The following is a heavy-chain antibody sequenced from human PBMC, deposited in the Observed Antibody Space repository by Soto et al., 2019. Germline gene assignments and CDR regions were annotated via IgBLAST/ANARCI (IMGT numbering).Heavy chain of an antibody. D-gene: IGHD3-9*01. CDR3: AKDIGSVDILTYFDY. CDR1: GFTFDDYA. Sequence: EVQLVESGGGLVQPGRSLRLSCAASGFTFDDYAMHWVRQAPGKGLEWVSGSSWNSGSIGYADSVKGRFTISRDNAKNSLYLQMNSLRAEDTALYYCAKDIGSVDILTYFDYWGQGTLVTVSS. J-gene: IGHJ4*02. CDR2: SSWNSGSI. V-gene: IGHV3-9*01.